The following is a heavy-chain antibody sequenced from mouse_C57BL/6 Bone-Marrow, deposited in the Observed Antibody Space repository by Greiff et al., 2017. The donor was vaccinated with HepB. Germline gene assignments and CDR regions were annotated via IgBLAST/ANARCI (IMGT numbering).Heavy chain of an antibody. CDR1: GYSFTDYN. D-gene: IGHD1-1*01. Sequence: VQLQQSGPELVKPGASVKISCKASGYSFTDYNMNWVKQSNGKSLEWIGVINPNYGTTSYTQKFKGKATLTVDQSSSTAYMQLNSLTSEDSAVYYCESGDYYDSRPRNFDYWGQGTTLTVSS. J-gene: IGHJ2*01. CDR2: INPNYGTT. V-gene: IGHV1-39*01. CDR3: ESGDYYDSRPRNFDY.